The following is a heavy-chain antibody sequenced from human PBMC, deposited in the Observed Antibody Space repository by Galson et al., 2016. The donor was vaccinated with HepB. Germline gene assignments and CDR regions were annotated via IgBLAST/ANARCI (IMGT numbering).Heavy chain of an antibody. V-gene: IGHV3-21*01. D-gene: IGHD6-13*01. CDR1: GFTFSNCT. J-gene: IGHJ3*01. CDR3: AKDWMAAAGDAFDV. CDR2: ISRNSHFM. Sequence: SLRLSCAASGFTFSNCTMIWVRQAPGKGLEWLSCISRNSHFMYYANSVKGRFTISRDNAKNSLYLQMNSLRAEDTAVHYCAKDWMAAAGDAFDVWGQGTVVTVS.